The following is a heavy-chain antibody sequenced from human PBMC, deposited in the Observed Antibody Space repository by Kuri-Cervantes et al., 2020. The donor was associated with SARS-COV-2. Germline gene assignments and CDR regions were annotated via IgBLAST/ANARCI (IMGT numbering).Heavy chain of an antibody. J-gene: IGHJ4*02. CDR2: ISSSGSTI. CDR3: AKYCGAASCYSGFDH. D-gene: IGHD2-15*01. Sequence: GESLKISCAASGFTFSDYYMSWIRQAPGKGLEWVSYISSSGSTIYYADSVKGRFTISRDNSRNTLYLQMNSLRAEDTAVYYCAKYCGAASCYSGFDHWGQGTLVTVSS. V-gene: IGHV3-11*01. CDR1: GFTFSDYY.